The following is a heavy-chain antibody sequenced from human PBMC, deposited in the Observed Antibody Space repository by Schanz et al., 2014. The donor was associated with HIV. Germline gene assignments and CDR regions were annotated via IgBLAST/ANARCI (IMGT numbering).Heavy chain of an antibody. V-gene: IGHV3-33*01. Sequence: QVDLVESGGGVVQPGRSLRLSCTASGFTFNNYGMQWVRQAPGKGLEWLAAIGYDASNKCYADSLRGRFTISRDNSKNTLYLQMNSLRVEDTAVYYCVRVAAGRFSDRSPGYWGQGTLVIVSS. J-gene: IGHJ4*01. CDR3: VRVAAGRFSDRSPGY. CDR2: IGYDASNK. D-gene: IGHD2-15*01. CDR1: GFTFNNYG.